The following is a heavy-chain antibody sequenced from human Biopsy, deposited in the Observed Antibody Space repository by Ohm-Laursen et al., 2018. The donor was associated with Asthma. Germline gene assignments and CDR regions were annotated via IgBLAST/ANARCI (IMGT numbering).Heavy chain of an antibody. V-gene: IGHV1-24*01. CDR3: ASDFPKDYVRYNFQF. J-gene: IGHJ4*02. CDR2: HDHEEGGT. CDR1: GYSLTDLS. Sequence: ASVKVSCKISGYSLTDLSMHWVRQAPGQGLEWMGGHDHEEGGTVNARRFQGRVTMTEDTSTDTAYMELSSLSSDDAAVYYCASDFPKDYVRYNFQFWGQGTLVTASS. D-gene: IGHD4-17*01.